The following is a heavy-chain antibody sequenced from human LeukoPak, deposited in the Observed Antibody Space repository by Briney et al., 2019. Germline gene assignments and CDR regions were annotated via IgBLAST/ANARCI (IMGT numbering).Heavy chain of an antibody. J-gene: IGHJ4*02. D-gene: IGHD6-6*01. CDR1: GGSISSGGYY. CDR2: IYHSGST. Sequence: SETLSLTCTVSGGSISSGGYYWSWIRQPPGKGLEWIGYIYHSGSTYYNPSLKSRVTISVDKSKNQFSLKLSSVTAADTAVYYCARDDPLAGRPLDYWGQGTLVTVSS. CDR3: ARDDPLAGRPLDY. V-gene: IGHV4-30-2*01.